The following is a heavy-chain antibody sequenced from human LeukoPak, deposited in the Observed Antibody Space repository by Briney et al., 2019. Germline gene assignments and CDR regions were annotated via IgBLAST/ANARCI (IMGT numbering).Heavy chain of an antibody. CDR1: GGSISSSSYY. Sequence: PSETLSLTCTVSGGSISSSSYYWGWIRQPPGKGLEWIGYIYYSGSTNYNPSLKSRVTISVDTSKNQFSLKLSSVTAADTAVYYCARVVEGTPDYWGQGTLVTVSS. CDR2: IYYSGST. V-gene: IGHV4-61*05. D-gene: IGHD2-15*01. CDR3: ARVVEGTPDY. J-gene: IGHJ4*02.